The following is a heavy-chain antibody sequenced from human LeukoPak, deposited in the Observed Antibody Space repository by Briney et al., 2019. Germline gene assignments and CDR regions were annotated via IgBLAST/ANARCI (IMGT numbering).Heavy chain of an antibody. V-gene: IGHV4-61*01. CDR2: IYYSGST. CDR3: AREDNYYYYGMDV. Sequence: SETLSLTCTVSGGSISSGSYYWSWIRQPPGTGLEWIGYIYYSGSTNYNPSLKSRVTISVDTSKNQFSLKLSSVTAADTAVYYCAREDNYYYYGMDVWGQGTTVTVSS. J-gene: IGHJ6*02. CDR1: GGSISSGSYY.